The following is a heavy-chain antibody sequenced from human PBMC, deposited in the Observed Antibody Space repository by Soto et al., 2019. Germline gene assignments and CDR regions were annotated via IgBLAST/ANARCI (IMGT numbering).Heavy chain of an antibody. CDR1: GGTFSSYA. Sequence: SVKVSCKASGGTFSSYAISWVRQAPGQGLEWMGEIIPIFGTANYAQKFQGRVTITADKSTSTAYMELSSLRSEDTAVYYCARAKGSVDTAMVTAYYYYGMDVWGQGTTVTVSS. V-gene: IGHV1-69*06. CDR3: ARAKGSVDTAMVTAYYYYGMDV. CDR2: IIPIFGTA. J-gene: IGHJ6*02. D-gene: IGHD5-18*01.